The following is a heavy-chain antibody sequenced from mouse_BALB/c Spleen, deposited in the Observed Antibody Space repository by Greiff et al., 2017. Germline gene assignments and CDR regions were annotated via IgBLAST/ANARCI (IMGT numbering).Heavy chain of an antibody. CDR2: ISSGGSYT. D-gene: IGHD1-1*01. CDR1: GFTFSSYG. CDR3: ARHAGTTVPRYFDV. Sequence: EVQRVESGGDLVKPGGSLKLSCAASGFTFSSYGMSWVRQTPDKRLEWVATISSGGSYTYYPDSVKGRFTISRDNAKNTLYLQMSSLKSEDTAMYYCARHAGTTVPRYFDVWGAGTTVTVSS. V-gene: IGHV5-6*01. J-gene: IGHJ1*01.